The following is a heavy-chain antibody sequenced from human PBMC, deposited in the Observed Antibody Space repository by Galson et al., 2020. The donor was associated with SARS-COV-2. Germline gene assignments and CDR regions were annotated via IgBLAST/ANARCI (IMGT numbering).Heavy chain of an antibody. CDR2: INPNSGGT. CDR3: ARESRDYYPYYFDY. CDR1: GYTFTGYY. V-gene: IGHV1-2*06. J-gene: IGHJ4*02. Sequence: ASVKVSCKASGYTFTGYYMHWVRQAPGQGLEWMGRINPNSGGTNYAQKFQGRVTMTRDTSISTAYMELSRLRSDDTAVYYCARESRDYYPYYFDYWGQGTLVTVSS. D-gene: IGHD3-22*01.